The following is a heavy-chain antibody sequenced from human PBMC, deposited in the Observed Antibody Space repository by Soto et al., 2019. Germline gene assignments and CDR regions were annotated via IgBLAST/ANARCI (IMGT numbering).Heavy chain of an antibody. V-gene: IGHV3-9*01. J-gene: IGHJ4*02. CDR3: AKDTGPN. CDR1: EFTFDNYA. Sequence: QPGGSLRLSCAASEFTFDNYAMHWVRQAPGKGLEWVSGISWNSNTIAYADSVKGRFTISRDNAKNSLYLQMNSLRAEDTAFYYCAKDTGPNWGQGTLVTVSS. CDR2: ISWNSNTI.